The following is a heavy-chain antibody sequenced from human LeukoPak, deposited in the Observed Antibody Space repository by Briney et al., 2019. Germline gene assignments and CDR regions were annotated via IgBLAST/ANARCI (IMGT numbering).Heavy chain of an antibody. CDR3: ARIHRYCSGGACYVLDN. Sequence: SETLSLTCVVSGGSVSGYYWGWIRQPPGGGLEWIGYVYYSGSTNYNPSFKSRITISVDTSRNQFSLQLSSVTAADTAVYYCARIHRYCSGGACYVLDNWGQGTLVTVSS. J-gene: IGHJ4*02. V-gene: IGHV4-59*02. CDR1: GGSVSGYY. CDR2: VYYSGST. D-gene: IGHD2-15*01.